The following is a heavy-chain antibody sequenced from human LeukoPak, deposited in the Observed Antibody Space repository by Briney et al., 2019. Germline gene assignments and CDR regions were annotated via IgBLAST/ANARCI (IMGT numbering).Heavy chain of an antibody. J-gene: IGHJ6*02. CDR3: ARGGHTVTTYYYYYGMDV. Sequence: ASVKVSCKASGYTFTSYYMHWVRQAPGQGLEWMGIINPSGGSTSYAQKFQGRVTITADKSTSTAYMELSSLRSEDTAVYYCARGGHTVTTYYYYYGMDVWGQGTAVTVSS. V-gene: IGHV1-46*01. D-gene: IGHD4-17*01. CDR1: GYTFTSYY. CDR2: INPSGGST.